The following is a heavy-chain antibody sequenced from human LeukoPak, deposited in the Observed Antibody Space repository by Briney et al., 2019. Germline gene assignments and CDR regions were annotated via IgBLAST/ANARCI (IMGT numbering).Heavy chain of an antibody. CDR3: AREILAQPGVYAFDI. Sequence: SETLSLTCTVSGGSISSYYWSWIRQPPGKGLEWIGYIYYSGSTNYNPSLKSRVTISVDTSKNQFSLKLSSVTAADTAVYYCAREILAQPGVYAFDIWGQGTMVTVSS. CDR2: IYYSGST. CDR1: GGSISSYY. D-gene: IGHD1-14*01. V-gene: IGHV4-59*01. J-gene: IGHJ3*02.